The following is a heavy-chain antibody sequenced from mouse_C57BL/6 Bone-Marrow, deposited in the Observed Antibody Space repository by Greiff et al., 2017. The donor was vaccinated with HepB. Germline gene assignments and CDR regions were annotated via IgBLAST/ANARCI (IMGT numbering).Heavy chain of an antibody. CDR2: IDPSDSYT. Sequence: QVQLQQSGAELVMPGASVKLSCKASGYTFTSYWMHWVKQRPGQGLEWIGEIDPSDSYTNYNQKFKGKSTLTVDKSSSTAYMQLSSLTSEDSAVYYCARSTAEARCYMDHWCQETTVTVST. J-gene: IGHJ4*01. V-gene: IGHV1-69*01. CDR3: ARSTAEARCYMDH. CDR1: GYTFTSYW. D-gene: IGHD3-2*02.